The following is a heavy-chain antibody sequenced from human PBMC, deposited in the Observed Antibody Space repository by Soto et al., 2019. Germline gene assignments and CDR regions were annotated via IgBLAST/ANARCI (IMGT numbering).Heavy chain of an antibody. CDR2: ISAYNGHT. V-gene: IGHV1-18*01. CDR1: GYTFTKYG. Sequence: QVQLVPSGPEVKKPGASVKVSCKASGYTFTKYGFNWVRQAPGQGLEWMGWISAYNGHTKYSQKFQARVIMTTDTSTSTAYMALRSLTSDDTAVYYCAREGDGTHPLGYWGQGTLVTVSS. D-gene: IGHD3-16*01. J-gene: IGHJ4*02. CDR3: AREGDGTHPLGY.